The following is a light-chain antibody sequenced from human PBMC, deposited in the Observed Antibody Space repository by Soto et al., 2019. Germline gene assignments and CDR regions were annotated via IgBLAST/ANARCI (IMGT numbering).Light chain of an antibody. CDR3: GSYPGRTFFF. V-gene: IGLV2-23*02. CDR2: EVS. CDR1: SSDVGSYNL. Sequence: QSVLAQPASVSGSPGQSITISCTGTSSDVGSYNLVSWYQQHPGKAPKLMIYEVSKRPSGVSNRFSGSKSGNTASLTISGFQLENEPNYYGGSYPGRTFFFFALGTKAPVL. J-gene: IGLJ1*01.